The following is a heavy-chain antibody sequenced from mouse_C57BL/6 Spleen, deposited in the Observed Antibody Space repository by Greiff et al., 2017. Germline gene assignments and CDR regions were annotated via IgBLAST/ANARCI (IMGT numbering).Heavy chain of an antibody. V-gene: IGHV14-2*01. CDR1: GFNIKDYY. D-gene: IGHD2-4*01. Sequence: VQLQQSGAELVKPGASVKLSCTASGFNIKDYYMHWVKQRTEQGLEWIGRIAPDDGETKYAPKFQGKATITADTSSNTAYLQLSSLTSEDTAVYYCARSGDYDSFAYWGQGTLVTVSA. CDR3: ARSGDYDSFAY. CDR2: IAPDDGET. J-gene: IGHJ3*01.